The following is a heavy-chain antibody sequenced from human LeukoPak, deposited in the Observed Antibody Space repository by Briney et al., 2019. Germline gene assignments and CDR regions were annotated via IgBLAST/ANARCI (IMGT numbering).Heavy chain of an antibody. D-gene: IGHD6-13*01. V-gene: IGHV4-61*08. Sequence: SETLSLTCAVSGGSISGGGYSWTWIRQPPGKGLEWIGYIYYSGSTTYNPSLESRVTISVDTSKNQFSLKLSSVTAADTAVYYCARAYSRSSPYFDYWGQGTRVTVSS. CDR3: ARAYSRSSPYFDY. J-gene: IGHJ4*02. CDR1: GGSISGGGYS. CDR2: IYYSGST.